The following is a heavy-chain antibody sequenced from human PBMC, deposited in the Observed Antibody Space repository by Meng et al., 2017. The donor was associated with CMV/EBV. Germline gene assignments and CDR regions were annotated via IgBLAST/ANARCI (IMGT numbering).Heavy chain of an antibody. Sequence: QVNLQESVPGLVKPSQTLSLTCTVSGGSMSSGDYSWSWTRQPPGKGLEWIGYIYYSGSTYYNPSLKSRVTISVDTTKNQFSLKLSSVTAADTAVYYCARVGRTSCYDYWGQGTLVTVSS. J-gene: IGHJ4*02. D-gene: IGHD2-2*01. CDR1: GGSMSSGDYS. CDR3: ARVGRTSCYDY. CDR2: IYYSGST. V-gene: IGHV4-30-4*08.